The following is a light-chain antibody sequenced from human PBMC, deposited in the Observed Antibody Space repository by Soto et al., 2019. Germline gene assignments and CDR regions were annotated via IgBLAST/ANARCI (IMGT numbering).Light chain of an antibody. V-gene: IGLV2-14*02. J-gene: IGLJ1*01. CDR1: SSYVGSHDL. Sequence: QSALTQPASVSGSPGQSIAISCTGTSSYVGSHDLVSWYQQHPGKVPKLIIYDVSSRPSGVSNRFSGSKSGNTASLTISGLQAEDEADYYSSSFTSSTTYVLGTGTKVTV. CDR3: SSFTSSTTYV. CDR2: DVS.